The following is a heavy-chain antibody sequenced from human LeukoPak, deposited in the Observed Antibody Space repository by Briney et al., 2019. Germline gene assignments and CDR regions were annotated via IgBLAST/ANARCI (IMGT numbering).Heavy chain of an antibody. V-gene: IGHV3-23*01. CDR2: ISGSGGST. J-gene: IGHJ6*02. CDR1: GFTFSSYA. Sequence: GGSLRLSCAASGFTFSSYAMSWVRQAPGKGREWVSAISGSGGSTYYADSVKGRFTISRDNCKNTLYLQMNSLRAEDTAVYYFAKDVSSSWCYHGMDVGGQGTTVTVSS. CDR3: AKDVSSSWCYHGMDV. D-gene: IGHD6-13*01.